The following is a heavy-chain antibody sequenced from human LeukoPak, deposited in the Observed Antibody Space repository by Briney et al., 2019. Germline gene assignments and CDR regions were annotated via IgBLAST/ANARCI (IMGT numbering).Heavy chain of an antibody. CDR3: AKGSLARGFDS. CDR1: GFTFSSYA. D-gene: IGHD3-10*01. CDR2: ISGSGGST. Sequence: GGSLRLSCAASGFTFSSYAMNWVRQAPGKGLEWVSAISGSGGSTYYADSVKGRFTISRDNSKNTLYLQVNSLRAEDAAVYYCAKGSLARGFDSWGQGTLVTVSS. V-gene: IGHV3-23*01. J-gene: IGHJ4*02.